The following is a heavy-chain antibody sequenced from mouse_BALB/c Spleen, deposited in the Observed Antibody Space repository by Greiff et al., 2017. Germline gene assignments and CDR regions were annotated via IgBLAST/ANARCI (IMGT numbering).Heavy chain of an antibody. J-gene: IGHJ3*01. V-gene: IGHV1-26*01. D-gene: IGHD2-4*01. Sequence: VQLQQSGPELVKPGASVKISCKASGYSFTGYYMHWVKQSHVKSLEWIGRINPYNGATSYNQNFKDKASLTVDKSSSTAYMELHSLTSEDSAVYYCARSTMISWFAYWGQGTLVTVSA. CDR1: GYSFTGYY. CDR3: ARSTMISWFAY. CDR2: INPYNGAT.